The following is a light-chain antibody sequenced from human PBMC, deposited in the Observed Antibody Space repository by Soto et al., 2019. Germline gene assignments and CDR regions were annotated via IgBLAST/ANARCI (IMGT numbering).Light chain of an antibody. CDR2: VEGSGNY. Sequence: QSVLTQSSSASASLGSSVKLTCTLSSGDSNDLIAWHQQQPGKAPRYMMKVEGSGNYNRGRGVPDRFSGSSSGADRYLTISNLQSEDEAYYYCETWGSTIWVFGGGTKLTVL. CDR1: SGDSNDL. V-gene: IGLV4-60*03. CDR3: ETWGSTIWV. J-gene: IGLJ3*02.